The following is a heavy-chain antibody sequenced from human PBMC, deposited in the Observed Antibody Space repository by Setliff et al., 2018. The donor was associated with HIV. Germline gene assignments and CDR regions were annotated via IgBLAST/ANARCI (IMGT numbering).Heavy chain of an antibody. J-gene: IGHJ4*02. CDR3: ARGVPLLPPHY. CDR1: GDSISSNNYY. D-gene: IGHD2-21*02. CDR2: IFYSETVYYGGRT. Sequence: PSETLSLTCTVSGDSISSNNYYWGWIRQPPGKGPEWIGSIFYSETVYYGGRTYYSPSLKRRVTISVDTSKNQFSLSLTSVTAADTAVYYCARGVPLLPPHYWGQGTLVTVSS. V-gene: IGHV4-39*07.